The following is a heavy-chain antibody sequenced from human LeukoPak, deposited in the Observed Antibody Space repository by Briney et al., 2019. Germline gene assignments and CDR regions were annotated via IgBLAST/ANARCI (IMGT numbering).Heavy chain of an antibody. J-gene: IGHJ4*02. CDR3: ARVGNPAAATYYFDY. V-gene: IGHV4-38-2*02. D-gene: IGHD2-15*01. Sequence: PSETLSLTCTVSGYSISSGYYWGWIRQPPGKGLEWIGSIYYSGSTYYNPSLKSRVTISVDTSKNQFSLKLSSVTAADTAVYYCARVGNPAAATYYFDYWGQGTLVTVSS. CDR2: IYYSGST. CDR1: GYSISSGYY.